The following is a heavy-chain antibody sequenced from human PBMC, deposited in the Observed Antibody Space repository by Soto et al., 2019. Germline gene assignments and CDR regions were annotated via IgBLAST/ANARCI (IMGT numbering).Heavy chain of an antibody. CDR3: ARSRYYFQSGFYYWGPFDF. V-gene: IGHV4-31*03. J-gene: IGHJ4*02. CDR2: VSHSGGT. CDR1: GDSITSDDYY. Sequence: QVQLQESGPGLVKPSQTLSLTCTVSGDSITSDDYYWNWIRQHPVKGLEWIGYVSHSGGTYYMPSLNARVSISLDTSKNHFSLRLTSVTAADTAVYYCARSRYYFQSGFYYWGPFDFWGQGSLVTVSS. D-gene: IGHD3-22*01.